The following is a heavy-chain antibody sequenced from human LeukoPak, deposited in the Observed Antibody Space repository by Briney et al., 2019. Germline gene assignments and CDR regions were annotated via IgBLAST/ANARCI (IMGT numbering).Heavy chain of an antibody. V-gene: IGHV1-69*01. CDR1: GGTFSSYA. Sequence: SVKVSCKASGGTFSSYAISWVRQAPGQGLEWMGGIIPIFGTAYYAQKFQGRVTITADESTSTAYMELSSLRSEDTAVYYCARDRSIAVAGTYFDYWGQGTLVTVSS. CDR2: IIPIFGTA. D-gene: IGHD6-19*01. J-gene: IGHJ4*02. CDR3: ARDRSIAVAGTYFDY.